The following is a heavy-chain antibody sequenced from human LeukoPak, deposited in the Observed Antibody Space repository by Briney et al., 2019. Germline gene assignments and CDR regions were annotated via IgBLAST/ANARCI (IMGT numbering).Heavy chain of an antibody. V-gene: IGHV3-74*01. J-gene: IGHJ4*02. D-gene: IGHD3-10*01. Sequence: PGGSLRLSCAASGFTFSGYGMHWVRQAPGKGLVWVSRINSDGSSTSYADSVKGRFTISRDNAKNTLYLQMNSLRAEDTAVYYCARDLGSFGELLGFDYWGQGTLVTVSS. CDR2: INSDGSST. CDR3: ARDLGSFGELLGFDY. CDR1: GFTFSGYG.